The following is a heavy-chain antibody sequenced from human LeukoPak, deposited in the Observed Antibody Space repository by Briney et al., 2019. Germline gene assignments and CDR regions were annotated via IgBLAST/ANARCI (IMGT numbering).Heavy chain of an antibody. V-gene: IGHV6-1*01. Sequence: SQTLSLTCAISGASVSSNSAVWNWIRQSPSRGLEWLGRTYYRSNWYNDYAVSVESRITVNPDTSKNQFSLQLNSVTPDDTAVYYCARGGAAAGFDYWGQETLVTVSS. CDR2: TYYRSNWYN. D-gene: IGHD6-13*01. J-gene: IGHJ4*02. CDR3: ARGGAAAGFDY. CDR1: GASVSSNSAV.